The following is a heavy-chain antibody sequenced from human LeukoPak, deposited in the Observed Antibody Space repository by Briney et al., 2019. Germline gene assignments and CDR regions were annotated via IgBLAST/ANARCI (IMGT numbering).Heavy chain of an antibody. D-gene: IGHD3-22*01. Sequence: GGSLRLSCAASGFTFSSYGMHWVRQAPGKGLEWVAVISYDGSNKYYADSVKGRFTISRDNSKNTLYLQMNSLRAEDTAVYYCAKDIPDYYDSSGYYEDDAFDIWGQGTMVTVSS. J-gene: IGHJ3*02. CDR1: GFTFSSYG. V-gene: IGHV3-30*18. CDR3: AKDIPDYYDSSGYYEDDAFDI. CDR2: ISYDGSNK.